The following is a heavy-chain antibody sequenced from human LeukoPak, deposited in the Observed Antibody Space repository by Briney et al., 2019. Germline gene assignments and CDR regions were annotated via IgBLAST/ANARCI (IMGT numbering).Heavy chain of an antibody. D-gene: IGHD7-27*01. CDR2: IWEEGCEK. V-gene: IGHV3-7*01. CDR1: GCTFSSHW. CDR3: ARDQNLVSWGLDYFDY. J-gene: IGHJ4*02. Sequence: GWSLSLSCAASGCTFSSHWLSWVRQAPVKGLEWVANIWEEGCEKYDVDSVKGRFTISRDNAKNSLYLQMNSLRAEDTAVYYRARDQNLVSWGLDYFDYWGQGTLCTVSS.